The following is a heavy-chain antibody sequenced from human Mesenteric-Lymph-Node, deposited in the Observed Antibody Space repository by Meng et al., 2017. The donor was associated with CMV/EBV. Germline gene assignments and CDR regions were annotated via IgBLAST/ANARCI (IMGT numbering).Heavy chain of an antibody. CDR2: ISSSSSYI. CDR3: ASSRYCSGGSCYLGVSWFDP. Sequence: GESLKISCAASGFTFSSYSMNWVRQAPGKGLEWVSSISSSSSYIYYADSVKGRFTISRDNAKNSLYLQMNSLRAEDTAVYYCASSRYCSGGSCYLGVSWFDPWGQGTLVTVSS. V-gene: IGHV3-21*01. D-gene: IGHD2-15*01. CDR1: GFTFSSYS. J-gene: IGHJ5*02.